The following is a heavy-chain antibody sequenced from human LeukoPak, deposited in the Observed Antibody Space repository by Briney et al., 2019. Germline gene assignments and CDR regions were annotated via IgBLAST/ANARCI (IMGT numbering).Heavy chain of an antibody. CDR2: IYTSGTT. V-gene: IGHV4-4*07. CDR1: GGSIRSYY. D-gene: IGHD6-19*01. CDR3: ARSPYSSGPYYYYYMDV. Sequence: SETLSLTCTVSGGSIRSYYWNWIRQPAGKGLEWIGHIYTSGTTNYNPSLKSRVTMSLDTSKNQFSLKVSSVTAADTALYYCARSPYSSGPYYYYYMDVWGKGTTVTVSS. J-gene: IGHJ6*03.